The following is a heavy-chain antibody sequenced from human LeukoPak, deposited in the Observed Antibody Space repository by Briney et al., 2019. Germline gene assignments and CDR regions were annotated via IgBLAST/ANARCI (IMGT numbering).Heavy chain of an antibody. CDR2: IKQDGSEK. CDR1: GFTLSNYW. D-gene: IGHD2/OR15-2a*01. CDR3: AKNRGVDY. J-gene: IGHJ4*02. Sequence: GGSLRLSCAASGFTLSNYWMNWVRQAPGKGLEWVANIKQDGSEKYYVDSVKGRFTISRDITKNSVYLQMNSLRVEDTAVYYCAKNRGVDYWGQGTLVTVSS. V-gene: IGHV3-7*05.